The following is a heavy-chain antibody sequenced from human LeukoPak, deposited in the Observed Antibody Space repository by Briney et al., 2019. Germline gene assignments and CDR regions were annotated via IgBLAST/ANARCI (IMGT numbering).Heavy chain of an antibody. J-gene: IGHJ3*02. CDR1: GFTFSVSV. CDR3: ARDLAVVVVSAFDI. V-gene: IGHV3-23*01. Sequence: GGSLRLSCAASGFTFSVSVMNWVRQAPGKGLEWVSGISSSGGNTYYADSVKGRFTISRDNAKNSLYLQMNSLRAEDTAVYYCARDLAVVVVSAFDIWGQATMVTVSS. CDR2: ISSSGGNT. D-gene: IGHD3-22*01.